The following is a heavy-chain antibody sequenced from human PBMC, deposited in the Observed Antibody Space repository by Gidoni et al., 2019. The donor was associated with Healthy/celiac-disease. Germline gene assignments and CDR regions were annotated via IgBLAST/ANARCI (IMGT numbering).Heavy chain of an antibody. CDR1: GGSFSGYY. D-gene: IGHD3-16*02. Sequence: QVQLQKWGAGLLKPSETLSLTCAVYGGSFSGYYRSGIRQPPGKGLEWMGERNHSGSTNHNPSLKSPVTISVDTSNNQFSLMPSSVTAADTAVYFSARGRQYRNSSPFDYWGQGTLVTVSS. V-gene: IGHV4-34*01. CDR2: RNHSGST. CDR3: ARGRQYRNSSPFDY. J-gene: IGHJ4*02.